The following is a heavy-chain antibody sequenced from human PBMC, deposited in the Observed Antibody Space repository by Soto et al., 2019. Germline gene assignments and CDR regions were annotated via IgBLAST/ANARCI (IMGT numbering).Heavy chain of an antibody. V-gene: IGHV1-69*06. J-gene: IGHJ5*02. CDR2: IIPIFGTA. D-gene: IGHD3-22*01. Sequence: SVKVSCKASGGTFSSYAISWVRQAPGQGFEWMGGIIPIFGTANYAQKFQGRVTITADKSTSTAYMELSSLRSEDTAVYYCARDYDSSGYMKYNWFDPWGQGTLVTVSS. CDR3: ARDYDSSGYMKYNWFDP. CDR1: GGTFSSYA.